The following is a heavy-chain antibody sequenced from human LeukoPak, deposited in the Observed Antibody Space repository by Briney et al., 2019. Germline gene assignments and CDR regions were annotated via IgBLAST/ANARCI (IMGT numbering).Heavy chain of an antibody. CDR3: ASLIDYYIDY. J-gene: IGHJ4*02. Sequence: GGSLRLSCAVSGFTFSSYEMNWVRQAPGKGLEWVSYISSSGSSIYYADSVKGRFTISRDNAKNSLYLQMNSLRAEDTAVYYCASLIDYYIDYWGQGTLVTVSS. V-gene: IGHV3-48*03. CDR2: ISSSGSSI. D-gene: IGHD2-21*01. CDR1: GFTFSSYE.